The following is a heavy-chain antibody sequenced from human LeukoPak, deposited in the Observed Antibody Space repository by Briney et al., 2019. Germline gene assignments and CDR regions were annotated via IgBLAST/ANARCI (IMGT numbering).Heavy chain of an antibody. CDR2: INPSGGST. V-gene: IGHV1-46*01. J-gene: IGHJ5*02. CDR3: ARGGVGATTYVWFDP. CDR1: GYTFTNYY. Sequence: ASVKVSCKAPGYTFTNYYIHWVRQAPGQGLECMGLINPSGGSTSYAQKFQGRVTMTRDMSTSTVYMELSSLRSEDTAVYYCARGGVGATTYVWFDPWGQGTLVTVSS. D-gene: IGHD1-26*01.